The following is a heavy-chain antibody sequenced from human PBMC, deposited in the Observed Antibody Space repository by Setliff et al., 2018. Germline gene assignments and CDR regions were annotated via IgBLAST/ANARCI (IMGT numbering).Heavy chain of an antibody. D-gene: IGHD3-22*01. CDR2: LFDGGST. CDR1: GYSISSGFY. CDR3: ARDPHYDPTYSLPGHAFEI. Sequence: SETLSLTCAVSGYSISSGFYWGWIRQSPGKGLEWIGSLFDGGSTYYNPSLKSRVSISVDTSKNQFSLKLTSATAADTAIYYCARDPHYDPTYSLPGHAFEIWGQGILVTVSS. J-gene: IGHJ3*02. V-gene: IGHV4-38-2*02.